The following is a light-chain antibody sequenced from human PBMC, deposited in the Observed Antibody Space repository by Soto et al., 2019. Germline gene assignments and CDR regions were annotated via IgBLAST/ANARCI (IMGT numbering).Light chain of an antibody. V-gene: IGKV1-9*01. CDR1: QGISSY. Sequence: DIQLTQSPSFLSASVGDRVTITCRASQGISSYLACYQQKPGKAPKLLIYAASTLQSGVPSRFSGSGSGTEFTLTIRSLQPEDFATYYCQQLNSYPPGWTFGQGTKVEIK. CDR3: QQLNSYPPGWT. CDR2: AAS. J-gene: IGKJ1*01.